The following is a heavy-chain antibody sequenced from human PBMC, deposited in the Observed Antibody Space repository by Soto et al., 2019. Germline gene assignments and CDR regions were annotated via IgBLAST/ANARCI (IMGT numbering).Heavy chain of an antibody. CDR3: ARPLKDIVVVVAASDAFDI. CDR1: GFTFSSYA. D-gene: IGHD2-15*01. V-gene: IGHV3-30-3*01. Sequence: GGSLRLSCAASGFTFSSYAMHWVRQAPGKGLEWVAVISYDGSNKYYADSVKGRFTISRDNSKNTLYLQMNSLRAEDTAVYYCARPLKDIVVVVAASDAFDIWGQGTMVTVSS. CDR2: ISYDGSNK. J-gene: IGHJ3*02.